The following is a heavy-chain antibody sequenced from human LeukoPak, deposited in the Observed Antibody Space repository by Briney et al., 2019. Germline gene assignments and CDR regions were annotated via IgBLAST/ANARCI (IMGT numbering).Heavy chain of an antibody. CDR3: ARFSRGSYSSFDY. Sequence: GESLKISCKGSEYSFTTYWIGWVRQMPGKGLEWMGAIYPGDSDTRYSPSFQGQVTISADKSISTAYLQWSGLKASDTAMFYCARFSRGSYSSFDYWGQGTLVTVSS. CDR2: IYPGDSDT. CDR1: EYSFTTYW. V-gene: IGHV5-51*01. D-gene: IGHD1-26*01. J-gene: IGHJ4*02.